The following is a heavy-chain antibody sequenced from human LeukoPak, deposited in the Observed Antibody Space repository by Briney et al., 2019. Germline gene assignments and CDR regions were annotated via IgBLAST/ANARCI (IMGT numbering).Heavy chain of an antibody. CDR1: GGTFSSYA. V-gene: IGHV1-69*04. Sequence: SVKVPCKASGGTFSSYAISWVRQAPGQGLEWMGRIIPILGIANYAQKFQGRVTITADKSTSTAYMELSSLRSEDTAVYYCASSSIGMVRGVIMGYYFDYWGQGTLVTVSS. CDR2: IIPILGIA. CDR3: ASSSIGMVRGVIMGYYFDY. J-gene: IGHJ4*02. D-gene: IGHD3-10*01.